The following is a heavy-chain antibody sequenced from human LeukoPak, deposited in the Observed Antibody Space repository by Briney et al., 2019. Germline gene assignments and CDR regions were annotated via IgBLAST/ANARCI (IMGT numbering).Heavy chain of an antibody. Sequence: PSETLSLTCTVSGDSISSTSYYWDWIRQPPGKGLEWIGSIYNSGTTYYNPSLKSRATISVDTSKNRFSLKVSSVTAADTAVYYCASRVYGLGSFNYWGQGTLVTVSS. CDR1: GDSISSTSYY. CDR3: ASRVYGLGSFNY. CDR2: IYNSGTT. V-gene: IGHV4-39*01. D-gene: IGHD3-10*01. J-gene: IGHJ4*01.